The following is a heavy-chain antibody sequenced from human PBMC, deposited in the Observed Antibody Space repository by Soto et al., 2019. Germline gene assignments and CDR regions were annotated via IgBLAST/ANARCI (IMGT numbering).Heavy chain of an antibody. J-gene: IGHJ5*02. Sequence: GGSLRLSCAASGFTFSSYSMNWVRQAPGKGLEWVSSISSSSSYIYYADSVKGRFTISRDNAKNSLYLQMNGLRAEDTGVYYCARVRTARPRFYWGFDPWGQGTLVTVSS. CDR3: ARVRTARPRFYWGFDP. D-gene: IGHD2-15*01. CDR2: ISSSSSYI. V-gene: IGHV3-21*01. CDR1: GFTFSSYS.